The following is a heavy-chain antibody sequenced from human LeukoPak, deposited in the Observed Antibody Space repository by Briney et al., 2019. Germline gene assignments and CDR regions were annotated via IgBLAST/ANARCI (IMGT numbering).Heavy chain of an antibody. CDR2: IYYSGST. CDR3: ARRGGLSILIGYYFDY. J-gene: IGHJ4*02. Sequence: SETLSLSCTVSGGSISSTDYLWDWIRQPPGKGLEWIGSIYYSGSTYYNPSLKSRVTISVDTSKNQFSLRLSSVTAADTALYYCARRGGLSILIGYYFDYRGQGTLVNVPS. CDR1: GGSISSTDYL. V-gene: IGHV4-39*01. D-gene: IGHD3-9*01.